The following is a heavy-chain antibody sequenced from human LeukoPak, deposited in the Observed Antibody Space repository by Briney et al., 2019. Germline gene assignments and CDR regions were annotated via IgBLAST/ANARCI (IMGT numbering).Heavy chain of an antibody. CDR3: ARGGLATINLARGPFDY. CDR2: IYYSGST. V-gene: IGHV4-59*12. J-gene: IGHJ4*02. D-gene: IGHD5-12*01. CDR1: GGSISSYY. Sequence: SETLSLTCTVSGGSISSYYWSWIGQPPGKGLEWIGYIYYSGSTNYNPSLKSRVTISVDTSKNQFSLKLSSVTAADTAVYYCARGGLATINLARGPFDYWGQGTLVTVSS.